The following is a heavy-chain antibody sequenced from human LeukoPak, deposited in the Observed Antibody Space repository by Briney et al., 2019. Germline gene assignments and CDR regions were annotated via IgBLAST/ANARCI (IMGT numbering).Heavy chain of an antibody. V-gene: IGHV1-8*01. CDR1: GYTFTSYD. D-gene: IGHD3-10*01. CDR3: AIRYGSGEKYYYYYYMDV. CDR2: MNPNSGNT. Sequence: ASVKVSCKASGYTFTSYDINWVRQATGQGLEWMGWMNPNSGNTGYAQKFQGRVTMTRNTSISTAYMELSSLRSEDAAVYYCAIRYGSGEKYYYYYYMDVWGKGTTVTVSS. J-gene: IGHJ6*03.